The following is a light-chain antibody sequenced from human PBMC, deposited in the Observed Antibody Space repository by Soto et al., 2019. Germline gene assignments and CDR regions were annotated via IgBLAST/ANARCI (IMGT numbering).Light chain of an antibody. CDR3: QQSNNYPLT. J-gene: IGKJ4*01. V-gene: IGKV1-39*01. CDR2: GAS. Sequence: DIQMTQSPSSLSASVGDRVTITCRASQSISSDLKWYQQKPGEAPKLLVYGASNLQSGVPSTFSGSGSGTDFTLTISSLQPEDFATYYCQQSNNYPLTFGGGTKVEIK. CDR1: QSISSD.